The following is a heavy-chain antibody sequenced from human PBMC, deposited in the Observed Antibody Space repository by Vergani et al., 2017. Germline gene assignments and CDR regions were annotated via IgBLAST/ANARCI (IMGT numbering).Heavy chain of an antibody. V-gene: IGHV1-69*13. CDR2: IIPIFGTA. Sequence: QVQLVQSGAEVKKPGSSVKVSCKASGGTFSSYAISWVRQAPGQGLEWMGRIIPIFGTANYAQKFHGRVTITADESTSTAYMELSSLRSEDTAVYYCASISRPMVRGVNYFDYWGQGTLVTVSS. CDR1: GGTFSSYA. D-gene: IGHD3-10*01. J-gene: IGHJ4*02. CDR3: ASISRPMVRGVNYFDY.